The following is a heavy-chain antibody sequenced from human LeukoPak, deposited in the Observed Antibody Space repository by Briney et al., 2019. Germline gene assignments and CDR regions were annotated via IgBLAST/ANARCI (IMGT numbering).Heavy chain of an antibody. CDR2: IYYSGST. D-gene: IGHD4-23*01. J-gene: IGHJ4*02. V-gene: IGHV4-59*01. Sequence: PSETLSLTCIVSGGSISSYYWSWIRQPPGKGLEWIGYIYYSGSTNYNPSLKSRVTISVDTSKNQFSLKLSSVTAADTAVYYCARESRGWYGGNSEAFDYWGQGTLVTVSS. CDR3: ARESRGWYGGNSEAFDY. CDR1: GGSISSYY.